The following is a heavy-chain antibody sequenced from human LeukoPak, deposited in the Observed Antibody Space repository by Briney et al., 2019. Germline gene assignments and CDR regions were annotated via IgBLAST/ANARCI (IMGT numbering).Heavy chain of an antibody. Sequence: SETLSLTCTVSGGYIISRSHYWGWIRQPPGKGLEWIGSVYYSGNTYYNPSLKTRATISIDTPTSKNQFSLTLSSVTAADTAVYYCARHHAEILVPNDWGQGTLVTASS. CDR3: ARHHAEILVPND. CDR2: VYYSGNT. V-gene: IGHV4-39*01. CDR1: GGYIISRSHY. J-gene: IGHJ4*02. D-gene: IGHD1-1*01.